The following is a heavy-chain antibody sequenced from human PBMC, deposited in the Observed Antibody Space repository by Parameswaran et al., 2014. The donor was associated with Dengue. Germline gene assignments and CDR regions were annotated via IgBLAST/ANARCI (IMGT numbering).Heavy chain of an antibody. CDR3: ARHLSSGYSSSWYGFGRGYYYYYGMDV. V-gene: IGHV4-39*01. CDR2: IYYSGST. Sequence: WIRQPPGKGLEWIGSIYYSGSTYYNPSLKSRVTISVDTSKNQFPLKLSSVTAADTAVYYCARHLSSGYSSSWYGFGRGYYYYYGMDVWGQGTTVTVSS. J-gene: IGHJ6*02. D-gene: IGHD6-13*01.